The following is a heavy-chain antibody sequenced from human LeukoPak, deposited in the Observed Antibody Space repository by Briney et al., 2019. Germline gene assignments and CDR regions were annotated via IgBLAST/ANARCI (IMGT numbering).Heavy chain of an antibody. V-gene: IGHV3-48*01. CDR3: ARMFRPYYYGMDV. D-gene: IGHD3-10*02. J-gene: IGHJ6*02. Sequence: TFXXXSMTWVXQXPGKGLEWVSYIPTTITPISSASSVRRRFTISRDNAKNSLYLQMNSLGAEDTAVYYCARMFRPYYYGMDVWGQGTTVTVSS. CDR2: IPTTITPI. CDR1: TFXXXS.